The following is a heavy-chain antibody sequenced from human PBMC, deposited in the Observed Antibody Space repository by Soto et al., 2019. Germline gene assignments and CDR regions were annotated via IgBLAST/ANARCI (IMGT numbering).Heavy chain of an antibody. Sequence: GESLKISCKASGYSFATYWIGWVRQMPGKGLEWMGIIYPGGSDIRYSPSFEGQVTISADKSISTAYLQWGSLKASDTTMYYCARRRGSGNDYSYNYGMDVWRQGTTVTVSS. CDR1: GYSFATYW. V-gene: IGHV5-51*01. J-gene: IGHJ6*02. CDR3: ARRRGSGNDYSYNYGMDV. D-gene: IGHD1-26*01. CDR2: IYPGGSDI.